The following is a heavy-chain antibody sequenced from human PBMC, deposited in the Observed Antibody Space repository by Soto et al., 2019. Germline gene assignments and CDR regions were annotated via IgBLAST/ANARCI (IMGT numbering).Heavy chain of an antibody. D-gene: IGHD5-12*01. CDR1: GDSIRSYY. Sequence: SETLSLTCTVSGDSIRSYYWTWIRQPPGKGPELIGYIYYSGSTRYNPSLKSRVTISVDMPKNQFSLKLSSVIAADTAVYYCARAYGGFDNGLDVWGQGTAVTVSS. CDR3: ARAYGGFDNGLDV. V-gene: IGHV4-59*01. J-gene: IGHJ6*02. CDR2: IYYSGST.